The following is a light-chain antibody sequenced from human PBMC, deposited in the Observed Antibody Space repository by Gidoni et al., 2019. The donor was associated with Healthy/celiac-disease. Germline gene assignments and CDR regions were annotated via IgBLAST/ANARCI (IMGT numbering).Light chain of an antibody. Sequence: SVLPQPPSPPGTPGQRVTISCSGSSSNIGSTTVTWYQQHPGTAPKLLIYSNNQRPSGVPDRFSGSKSGTSASLAISGLQSEDEADYYCAAWDDSLNGVFGGGTKLTVL. V-gene: IGLV1-44*01. CDR2: SNN. CDR3: AAWDDSLNGV. CDR1: SSNIGSTT. J-gene: IGLJ3*02.